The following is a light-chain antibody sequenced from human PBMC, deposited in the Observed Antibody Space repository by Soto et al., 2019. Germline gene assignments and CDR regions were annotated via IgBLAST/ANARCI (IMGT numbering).Light chain of an antibody. Sequence: VLTQPPSASGTPGQKVFISCSGSSSNIGGTNYAYWYQQLPGAAPKLLMHSNNLRPSGVPERISGSKFGTAASLAISGLRSEDEAVYYCASWDDRLGAVIFGGGTKVTV. J-gene: IGLJ2*01. CDR2: SNN. V-gene: IGLV1-47*02. CDR3: ASWDDRLGAVI. CDR1: SSNIGGTNY.